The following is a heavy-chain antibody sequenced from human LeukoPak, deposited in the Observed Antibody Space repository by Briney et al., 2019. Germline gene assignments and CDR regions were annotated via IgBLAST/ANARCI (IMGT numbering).Heavy chain of an antibody. CDR2: ISGSGGST. CDR3: AKSGPYRWETDY. D-gene: IGHD1-26*01. J-gene: IGHJ4*02. CDR1: GFTFSSYA. Sequence: GGSLRLSCAASGFTFSSYAMTGVRRAPGRGLEGVSAISGSGGSTYYADSVKGRFTISRDNSKNTLYLQMNSLRAEDTAAYYCAKSGPYRWETDYWGQGTLVTVSS. V-gene: IGHV3-23*01.